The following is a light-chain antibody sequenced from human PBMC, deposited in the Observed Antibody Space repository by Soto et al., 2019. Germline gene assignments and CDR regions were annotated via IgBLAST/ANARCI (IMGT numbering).Light chain of an antibody. Sequence: EIVMTQSPATVSVSPGERATLSCRASQSLSDNLAWYQQKPGQAPRLLIYGASTRATGIPARFSGSGSGTEFTRTINSLQSEDSAIYYCQQYKIWPPFTFGPGTKVDI. CDR2: GAS. CDR1: QSLSDN. CDR3: QQYKIWPPFT. J-gene: IGKJ3*01. V-gene: IGKV3-15*01.